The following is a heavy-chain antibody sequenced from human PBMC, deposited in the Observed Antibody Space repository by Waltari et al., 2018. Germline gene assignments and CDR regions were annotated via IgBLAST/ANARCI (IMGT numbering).Heavy chain of an antibody. Sequence: QVQLVQSGAEVKKPGSSVTVSCKASGGTFSSYAISWVRQAPGQGLEWMGGIIPIFGTANYAQKFQGRVTITTDESTSTAYMELSSLRSEDTAVYYCARGPPSTVTTELNYWGQGTLVTVSS. J-gene: IGHJ4*02. CDR1: GGTFSSYA. CDR2: IIPIFGTA. CDR3: ARGPPSTVTTELNY. D-gene: IGHD4-17*01. V-gene: IGHV1-69*05.